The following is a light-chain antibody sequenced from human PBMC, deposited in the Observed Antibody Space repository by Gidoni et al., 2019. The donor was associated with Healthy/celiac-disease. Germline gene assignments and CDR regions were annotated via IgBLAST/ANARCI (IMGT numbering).Light chain of an antibody. CDR3: AAWDDSLNGPV. Sequence: QSVLTQPPSASGTPGQRVTSSCSGSSSNIGSNTVNWYQQLPGTAPKLLIYSNNQRPSGVPDRFSGSMSGTSASLAISGLQSEDEADYYCAAWDDSLNGPVFG. CDR2: SNN. J-gene: IGLJ3*02. V-gene: IGLV1-44*01. CDR1: SSNIGSNT.